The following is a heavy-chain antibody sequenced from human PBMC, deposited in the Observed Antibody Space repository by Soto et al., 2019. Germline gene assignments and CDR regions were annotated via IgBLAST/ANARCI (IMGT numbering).Heavy chain of an antibody. J-gene: IGHJ4*02. CDR2: IYSSGST. D-gene: IGHD2-21*02. CDR3: ATLPPRIVVMTLPFPS. CDR1: SDSVSSSSYT. V-gene: IGHV4-39*07. Sequence: SETLSLTCTVSSDSVSSSSYTWGWIRQPPGKGPEWIGSIYSSGSTYYNPSLNSRVTVSVDKSKNEFSLNLKSVTAADTAVYYCATLPPRIVVMTLPFPSWGQGTLVTVSS.